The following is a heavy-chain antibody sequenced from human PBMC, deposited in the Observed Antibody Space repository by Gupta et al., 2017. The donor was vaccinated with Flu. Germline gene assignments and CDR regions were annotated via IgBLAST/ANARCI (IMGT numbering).Heavy chain of an antibody. D-gene: IGHD3-10*01. CDR2: VNPGAGTT. CDR1: GYTFTTYY. Sequence: QVQLVQSGAEVKKPGASVKVSCKASGYTFTTYYIHWLRRAPGQGLEWMGVVNPGAGTTIYAQRFQGRVAMTSDTSTSTVYMEVSSLRSEDTATYYCARDLARGRDYWGQGTLVTVSS. CDR3: ARDLARGRDY. V-gene: IGHV1-46*01. J-gene: IGHJ4*02.